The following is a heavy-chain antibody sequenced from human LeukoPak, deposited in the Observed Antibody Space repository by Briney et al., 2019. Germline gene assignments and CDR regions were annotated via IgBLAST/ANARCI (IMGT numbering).Heavy chain of an antibody. V-gene: IGHV4-38-2*01. J-gene: IGHJ4*02. CDR1: GYSISSGYC. D-gene: IGHD5-12*01. CDR2: IYHSGST. Sequence: PSESLSLTCAVSGYSISSGYCWGWIRQPPGKGPEWIGSIYHSGSTYYNPSLKSRVTISVDTSKNQYSLKLSSVTAADTALYYCARVATTTNPPQRPFDYWGQGTLVTVSS. CDR3: ARVATTTNPPQRPFDY.